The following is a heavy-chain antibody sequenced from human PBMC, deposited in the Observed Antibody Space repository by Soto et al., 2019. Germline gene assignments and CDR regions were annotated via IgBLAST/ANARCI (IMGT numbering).Heavy chain of an antibody. V-gene: IGHV4-59*01. J-gene: IGHJ3*02. CDR1: GGSISSYY. D-gene: IGHD4-17*01. CDR2: IYYSGST. Sequence: SETLSLTCTVSGGSISSYYWSWIRQPPGKGLEWIGYIYYSGSTNYNPSLKSRVTISVDTSKNQFSLKLSSVTAADTAVYYCARLGGRGVTSNAFDIWGQGTMVTVSS. CDR3: ARLGGRGVTSNAFDI.